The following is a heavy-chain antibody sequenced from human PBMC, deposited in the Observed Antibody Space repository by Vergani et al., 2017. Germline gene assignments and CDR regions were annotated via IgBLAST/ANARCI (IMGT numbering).Heavy chain of an antibody. D-gene: IGHD2/OR15-2a*01. CDR3: ARDLNRGWFDP. CDR2: IYYSGCT. V-gene: IGHV4-59*01. Sequence: QVQLQEPGPGLVKPSETLSLTCTVSGGSISSYYWSWTRQPPGKGLEWIGYIYYSGCTNYNPSLKSGVTISVDTSKNQFSLRLSSVTAAAPAGYYCARDLNRGWFDPWGQGTLVTVSS. CDR1: GGSISSYY. J-gene: IGHJ5*02.